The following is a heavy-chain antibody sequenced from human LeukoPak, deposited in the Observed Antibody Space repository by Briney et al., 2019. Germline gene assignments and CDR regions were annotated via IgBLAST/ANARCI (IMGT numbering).Heavy chain of an antibody. CDR2: IGDSGGST. Sequence: GGSLRLSCAASGFTFSTYAMSWVRQAPGKGLQWVSAIGDSGGSTYYADSVKGRLTISRDNSKNTLYLRMNSLRAEDTAVYYCAKDRGSGTRGPFDYWGQGTLVTVSS. V-gene: IGHV3-23*01. CDR1: GFTFSTYA. J-gene: IGHJ4*02. D-gene: IGHD3-10*01. CDR3: AKDRGSGTRGPFDY.